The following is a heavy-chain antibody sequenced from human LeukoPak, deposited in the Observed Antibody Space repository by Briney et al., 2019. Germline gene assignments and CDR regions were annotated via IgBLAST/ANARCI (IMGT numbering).Heavy chain of an antibody. CDR3: ARAEDIILPFDY. J-gene: IGHJ4*02. D-gene: IGHD2-8*02. V-gene: IGHV4-34*01. CDR2: INHSGRT. CDR1: GGSFSGYY. Sequence: SETLSLTCAVYGGSFSGYYWSWIRQPPRKGLEWIGEINHSGRTNYNPSLKSRVTISVDTSKNQFSLKLSSVTAADTAVYYCARAEDIILPFDYCGQGTLVTVSS.